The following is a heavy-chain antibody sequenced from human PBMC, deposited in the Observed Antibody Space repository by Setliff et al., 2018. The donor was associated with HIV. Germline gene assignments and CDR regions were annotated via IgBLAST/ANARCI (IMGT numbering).Heavy chain of an antibody. V-gene: IGHV3-20*04. CDR3: AKDRVAVAGTGPEYFQH. J-gene: IGHJ1*01. CDR1: GFTFDDYG. Sequence: GGSLRLSCAASGFTFDDYGMSWVRQAPGKGLEWVSGINWNGGSTGYADSVKGRFTISRDNAKNSLYLQMNSLRAEDTALYYCAKDRVAVAGTGPEYFQHWGQGTLVTVSS. D-gene: IGHD6-19*01. CDR2: INWNGGST.